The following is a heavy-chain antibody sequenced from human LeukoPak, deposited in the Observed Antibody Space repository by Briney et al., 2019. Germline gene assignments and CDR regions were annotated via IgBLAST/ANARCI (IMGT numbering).Heavy chain of an antibody. CDR2: IKSKTDGGTT. CDR3: TTDGGYDFWSGYPLIDFDY. V-gene: IGHV3-15*01. J-gene: IGHJ4*02. Sequence: PGGSLRLSCAASGFTFSNAWMSWVRQAPGKGLEWVGRIKSKTDGGTTDYAAPVKGRFTISRDDSKNTLYLQMNSLKTEDTAVYYCTTDGGYDFWSGYPLIDFDYWGQGTLVTVSS. D-gene: IGHD3-3*01. CDR1: GFTFSNAW.